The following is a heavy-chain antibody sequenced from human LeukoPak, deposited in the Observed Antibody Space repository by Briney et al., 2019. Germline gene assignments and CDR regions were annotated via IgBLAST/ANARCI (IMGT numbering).Heavy chain of an antibody. CDR2: IYYSGST. J-gene: IGHJ4*02. CDR3: ARGLPGSIYFDY. CDR1: GGSISSYY. D-gene: IGHD7-27*01. V-gene: IGHV4-59*01. Sequence: SETLSLTCTVSGGSISSYYWSWIRQPPGKGLEWIGYIYYSGSTNYNPSLKSRVTISVDTSKNQFSLKLSSVTAADTAVYYCARGLPGSIYFDYWGQGTLVTVSS.